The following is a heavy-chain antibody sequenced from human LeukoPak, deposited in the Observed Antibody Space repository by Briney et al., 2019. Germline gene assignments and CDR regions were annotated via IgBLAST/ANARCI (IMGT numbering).Heavy chain of an antibody. V-gene: IGHV3-21*06. CDR3: GRDLECSSTSCYAYYYYGMDV. J-gene: IGHJ6*02. CDR2: ISRSGKNI. Sequence: GGSLRLSCAASGITFSPYRMNWVRQAPGKGLEWVASISRSGKNIYYADSVKGRFTISRDNAENSLHLQMNSLRGDDTGVYYCGRDLECSSTSCYAYYYYGMDVWGQGTTVTVSS. D-gene: IGHD2-2*01. CDR1: GITFSPYR.